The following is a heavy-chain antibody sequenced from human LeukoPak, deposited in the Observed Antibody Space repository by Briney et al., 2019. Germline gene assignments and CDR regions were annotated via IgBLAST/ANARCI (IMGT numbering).Heavy chain of an antibody. J-gene: IGHJ4*02. CDR2: ISYDGSNK. Sequence: GGSLRLSCAASGFTFSSYGMHWVRQAPGKGLEWVAVISYDGSNKYYADSVKGRFTTSRDNSKNTLCLQMNSLRAEDTAVYYCAKGLAVAGTPLDYWGQGTLVTVSS. D-gene: IGHD6-19*01. V-gene: IGHV3-30*18. CDR1: GFTFSSYG. CDR3: AKGLAVAGTPLDY.